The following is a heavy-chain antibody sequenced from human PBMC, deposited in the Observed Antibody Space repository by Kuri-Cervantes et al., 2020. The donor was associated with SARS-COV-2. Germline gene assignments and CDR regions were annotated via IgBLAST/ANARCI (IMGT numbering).Heavy chain of an antibody. Sequence: ASVKVSCKASGYTFTSYDINWVRQATGQGLEWMGWMNPNSGNTGYAQKFQGRVTMTRNTSISTAYMELSSLRSEDTAVYYCARDQEEDRRFDYWGQGTLVTVSS. J-gene: IGHJ4*02. CDR3: ARDQEEDRRFDY. CDR1: GYTFTSYD. V-gene: IGHV1-8*01. CDR2: MNPNSGNT.